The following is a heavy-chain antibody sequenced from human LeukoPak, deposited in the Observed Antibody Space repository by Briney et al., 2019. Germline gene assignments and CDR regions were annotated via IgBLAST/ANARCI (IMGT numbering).Heavy chain of an antibody. CDR2: INPKSGGT. Sequence: ASVKVSCKASGYTFTGHYMHWVRQAPGQGLEWMGWINPKSGGTKYAQKFQGRVTMTRDTSISTAYTELSRLKSDDTAIYYCAVWNGFSDSWSGPGDYWGQGTPVTVSS. CDR3: AVWNGFSDSWSGPGDY. V-gene: IGHV1-2*02. J-gene: IGHJ4*02. CDR1: GYTFTGHY. D-gene: IGHD3-3*01.